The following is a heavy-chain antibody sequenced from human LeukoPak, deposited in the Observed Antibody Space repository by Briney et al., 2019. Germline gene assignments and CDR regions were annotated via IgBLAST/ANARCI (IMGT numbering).Heavy chain of an antibody. CDR1: GFTFSNYR. D-gene: IGHD6-19*01. J-gene: IGHJ4*02. V-gene: IGHV3-33*06. CDR3: AKTRSSSGWTGTFDY. CDR2: IWYGGSNK. Sequence: RSGGSLSLSCAASGFTFSNYRMHRLRQAPGMGLEWGAVIWYGGSNKYHAVSVKGRVTISRDNSKNTLYLQMNSLRAEDTAVYYCAKTRSSSGWTGTFDYWGQGTLVTVSS.